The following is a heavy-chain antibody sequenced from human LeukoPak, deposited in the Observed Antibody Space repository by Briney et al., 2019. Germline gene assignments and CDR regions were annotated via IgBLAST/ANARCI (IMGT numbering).Heavy chain of an antibody. J-gene: IGHJ4*02. CDR3: ARGHVAGSDRHWDY. D-gene: IGHD6-19*01. Sequence: PGGSLRLSCAASGFTFSPFWMHWVRQAPGKGLVWVSRIISDGSSISYADSVKGRFTLSRDNAKCPLYLQMNSLRVEDTAVYYCARGHVAGSDRHWDYWGQGALVTVSS. CDR2: IISDGSSI. CDR1: GFTFSPFW. V-gene: IGHV3-74*01.